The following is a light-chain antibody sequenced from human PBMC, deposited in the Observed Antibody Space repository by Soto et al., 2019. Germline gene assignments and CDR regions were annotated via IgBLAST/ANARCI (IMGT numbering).Light chain of an antibody. CDR2: DAS. J-gene: IGKJ2*01. V-gene: IGKV1-33*01. CDR3: QQYDHPPYT. Sequence: DIQMPQSPSSLSAAVGDIVTFTCQASQDIYKSLNWYQQKPGKAPKLLIYDASNLERGVPSRFSGSGSGTDFSLTVDSLQPEDTATYYCQQYDHPPYTFGQGTKLEIK. CDR1: QDIYKS.